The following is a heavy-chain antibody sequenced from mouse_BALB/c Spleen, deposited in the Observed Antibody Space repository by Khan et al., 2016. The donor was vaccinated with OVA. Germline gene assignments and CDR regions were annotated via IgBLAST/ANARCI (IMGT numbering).Heavy chain of an antibody. CDR1: GFNIKDYY. V-gene: IGHV14-1*02. Sequence: EVQLQESGAELVRPGALVKLSCKASGFNIKDYYMHWVKQRPEQGLEWIGWIDPENGETVYDPKFQGKASITANTSSNTAYLQLSSLTSEDTAVDYCTRSGYSAWFAYWGQGTLVTVSA. J-gene: IGHJ3*01. CDR3: TRSGYSAWFAY. CDR2: IDPENGET.